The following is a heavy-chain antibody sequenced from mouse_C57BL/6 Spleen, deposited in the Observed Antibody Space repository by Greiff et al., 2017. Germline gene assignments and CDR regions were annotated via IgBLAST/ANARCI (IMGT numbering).Heavy chain of an antibody. J-gene: IGHJ4*01. CDR1: GYTFTDYN. CDR2: INPNNGGT. D-gene: IGHD2-5*01. V-gene: IGHV1-18*01. Sequence: EVQLQQSGPELVKPGASVKIPCKASGYTFTDYNMDWVKQSHGKSLEWIGDINPNNGGTIYNQKFKGKATLTVDKSSSTAYMELRSLTSEDTAVYYCARADSNYGYYAMDYWGQGTSVTVSS. CDR3: ARADSNYGYYAMDY.